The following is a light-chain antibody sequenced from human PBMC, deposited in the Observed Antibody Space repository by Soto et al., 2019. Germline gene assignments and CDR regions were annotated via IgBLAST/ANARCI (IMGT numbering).Light chain of an antibody. J-gene: IGKJ5*01. CDR3: QQSYSTPIT. Sequence: DIKLTQSPSVLSASIGDTVTITCRASQALSNYSAWYQQKPGKAPKLLIFAASSLQSGVPSRFSGSGSGTDFTLTISRLQPEDFATYYCQQSYSTPITFGQRTRLEIK. CDR2: AAS. V-gene: IGKV1-39*01. CDR1: QALSNY.